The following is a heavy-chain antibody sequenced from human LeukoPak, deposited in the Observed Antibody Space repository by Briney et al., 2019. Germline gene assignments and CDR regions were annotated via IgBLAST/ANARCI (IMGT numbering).Heavy chain of an antibody. D-gene: IGHD1-7*01. J-gene: IGHJ5*02. Sequence: SVKVSCKASGGTFSSYAISWVRQAPGQGLEWMGGIIPIFGTANYAQKFQGRVTITTDESTSTAYMELSSLRSEDTAVYYCTRSRLELQNWLDPWGQGTLVTVS. CDR2: IIPIFGTA. V-gene: IGHV1-69*05. CDR3: TRSRLELQNWLDP. CDR1: GGTFSSYA.